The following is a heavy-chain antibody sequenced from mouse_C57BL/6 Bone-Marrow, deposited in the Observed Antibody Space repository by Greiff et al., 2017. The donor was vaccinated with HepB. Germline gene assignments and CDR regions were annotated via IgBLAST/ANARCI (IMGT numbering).Heavy chain of an antibody. D-gene: IGHD1-1*01. CDR2: INPNNGGT. CDR3: ARSGYYGSSGYYFDY. Sequence: VQLQQSGPELVKPGASVKIPCKASGYTFTDYNMDWVKQSHGKSLEWIGDINPNNGGTIYNQKFKGKATLTVDKSSSTAYMELRSLTSEDTAVYYCARSGYYGSSGYYFDYWGQGTTLTVSS. J-gene: IGHJ2*01. CDR1: GYTFTDYN. V-gene: IGHV1-18*01.